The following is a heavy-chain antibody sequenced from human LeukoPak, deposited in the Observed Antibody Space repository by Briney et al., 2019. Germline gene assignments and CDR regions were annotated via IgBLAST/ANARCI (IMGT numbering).Heavy chain of an antibody. CDR3: ARDRGGTSYVY. J-gene: IGHJ4*02. V-gene: IGHV1-2*02. CDR1: GYTFTAYY. Sequence: ASVKVSCKVSGYTFTAYYMHWVRQAPGQGLEWMGWINPNSGGTDYTQKFQGRVTLTSDTSISTVYMELSRLRSDDTAVYYCARDRGGTSYVYWGQGTRVTVSS. CDR2: INPNSGGT. D-gene: IGHD1-26*01.